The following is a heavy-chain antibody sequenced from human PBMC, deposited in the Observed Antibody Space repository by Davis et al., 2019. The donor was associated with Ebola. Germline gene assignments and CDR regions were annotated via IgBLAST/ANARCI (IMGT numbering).Heavy chain of an antibody. V-gene: IGHV1-2*04. CDR2: INPNSGGT. D-gene: IGHD1-7*01. Sequence: AASVKVSCKASGYTFTGYYMHWVRQAPGQGLEWMGWINPNSGGTNYAQKFQGWVTMTRDTSISTAYMELSRLRSDDTAVYYCAREVASNWNYAERTYYYYGMDVWGQGTTVTVSS. CDR1: GYTFTGYY. CDR3: AREVASNWNYAERTYYYYGMDV. J-gene: IGHJ6*02.